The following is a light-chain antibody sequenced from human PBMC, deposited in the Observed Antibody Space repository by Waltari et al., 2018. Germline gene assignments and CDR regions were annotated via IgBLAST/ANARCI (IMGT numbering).Light chain of an antibody. CDR3: ATWDNSLRNVV. V-gene: IGLV1-51*01. Sequence: QSVLTQPPSVSAAPGQKVTLPCPGSSSHIGNSYVSWYHQLPGAAPRLLIYDNNKRPSGIPDRFSASKSGTSATLAITGLQIGDEADYYCATWDNSLRNVVFGGGTKLTVL. CDR1: SSHIGNSY. J-gene: IGLJ2*01. CDR2: DNN.